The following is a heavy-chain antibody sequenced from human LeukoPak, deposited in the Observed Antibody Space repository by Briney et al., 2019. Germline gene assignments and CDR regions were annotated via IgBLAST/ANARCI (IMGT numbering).Heavy chain of an antibody. CDR2: ISSSSSTI. Sequence: PGGSLRLSCAASGFTFSSYGMHWVRQAPGKGLEWVSYISSSSSTIYYADSVKGRFTISRDNAKNSLYLQMNSLRAEDTAVYYCARDPAYCGGDCPYWGQGTLVTVSS. CDR1: GFTFSSYG. V-gene: IGHV3-48*04. CDR3: ARDPAYCGGDCPY. J-gene: IGHJ1*01. D-gene: IGHD2-21*02.